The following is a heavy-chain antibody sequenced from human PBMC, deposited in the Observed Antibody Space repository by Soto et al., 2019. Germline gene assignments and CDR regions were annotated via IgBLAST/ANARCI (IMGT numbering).Heavy chain of an antibody. Sequence: QVQLVQSGAEVKKPGASVKVSCKASGYTFTSYGISWVRQAPRQGLEWMGWISAYNGNTNYAQKLQGRVTMTTDTSTSTAYMELRSLRSDDTAVYYCTRNYDFWSGGPTKFDYWGQGTLVTVSS. CDR2: ISAYNGNT. J-gene: IGHJ4*02. CDR3: TRNYDFWSGGPTKFDY. V-gene: IGHV1-18*01. CDR1: GYTFTSYG. D-gene: IGHD3-3*01.